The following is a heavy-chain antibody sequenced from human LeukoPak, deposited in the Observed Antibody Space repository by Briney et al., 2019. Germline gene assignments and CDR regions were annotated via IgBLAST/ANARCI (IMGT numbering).Heavy chain of an antibody. CDR1: GFTFSSYA. J-gene: IGHJ4*02. CDR3: AKDRVRGWYDY. CDR2: ISVSGGST. Sequence: GGSLRLSCAASGFTFSSYAMSWFRQAPGKGLEGVSAISVSGGSTYYADSVKGRFTTSRDNTKNTLYLKMNSLRAEDTAVYYCAKDRVRGWYDYWGQGTLVTVSS. V-gene: IGHV3-23*01. D-gene: IGHD6-19*01.